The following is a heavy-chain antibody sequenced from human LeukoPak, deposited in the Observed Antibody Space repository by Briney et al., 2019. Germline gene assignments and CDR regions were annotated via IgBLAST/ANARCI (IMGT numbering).Heavy chain of an antibody. Sequence: ASVKVSCKASGYTFTTYGISLVRQAPAQGLEWMGWISAYNGNTNFAQKFQGRVTMTTDTSTTTAYMELSRLRSDDTAVYYCAVIQPPCYYYYMDVWGKGTTVTVSS. CDR2: ISAYNGNT. J-gene: IGHJ6*03. D-gene: IGHD2/OR15-2a*01. CDR3: AVIQPPCYYYYMDV. V-gene: IGHV1-18*01. CDR1: GYTFTTYG.